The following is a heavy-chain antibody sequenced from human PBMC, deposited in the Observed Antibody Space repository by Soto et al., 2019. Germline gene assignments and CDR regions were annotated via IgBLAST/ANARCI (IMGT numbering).Heavy chain of an antibody. V-gene: IGHV3-30-3*01. CDR2: ISDDGSNK. CDR1: GFTFSSYA. Sequence: QVQLVESGGGVVQPGGSLRLSCATSGFTFSSYAMHWVRQAPGKGLEWVAVISDDGSNKYYADSVKGRFTISSDNSKNTLYLQMNSLRAEDTAVYYCAPLRYWGQGTLVTVSS. J-gene: IGHJ4*02. CDR3: APLRY.